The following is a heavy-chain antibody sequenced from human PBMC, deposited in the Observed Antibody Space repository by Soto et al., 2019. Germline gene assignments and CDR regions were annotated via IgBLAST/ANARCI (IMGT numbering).Heavy chain of an antibody. D-gene: IGHD3-3*01. J-gene: IGHJ4*02. CDR3: AKEQTYYDFWSGLLRGYFDY. CDR1: GFTFSSYA. V-gene: IGHV3-23*01. Sequence: GGSLRLSCAASGFTFSSYAMSWVRQAPGKGLEWVSAISGSGGSTYYADSVKGRFTISRDNSKNTLYLQMNSLRAEDTAVYYCAKEQTYYDFWSGLLRGYFDYWGQGTLVTVSS. CDR2: ISGSGGST.